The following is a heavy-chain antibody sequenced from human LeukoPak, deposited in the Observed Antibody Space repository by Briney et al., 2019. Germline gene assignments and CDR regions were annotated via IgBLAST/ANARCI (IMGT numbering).Heavy chain of an antibody. V-gene: IGHV4-34*01. Sequence: PSETLSLTCAVYGGSFSGYYWSWIRQPPGKGLEWIGEINHSGSTNYNPSLKSRVTISVDTSKNQFSLKLSSVTAADTAVYYCARGPSIIGSSGYDLDYWGQGTLVTVSS. CDR1: GGSFSGYY. CDR2: INHSGST. J-gene: IGHJ4*02. D-gene: IGHD5-12*01. CDR3: ARGPSIIGSSGYDLDY.